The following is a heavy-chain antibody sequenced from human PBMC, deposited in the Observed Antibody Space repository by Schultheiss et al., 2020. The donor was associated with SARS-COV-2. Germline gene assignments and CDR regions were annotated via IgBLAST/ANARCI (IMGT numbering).Heavy chain of an antibody. Sequence: GSLKISCAASGFTFSRYGMHWVRQAPGKGLEWVAVISYDGSNKYYADSVEGRFTISRDNPKNTLYLQMNSLRAEDTAVYYCAKDRKGVYYDSSGSPKNYFDYWGQGTLVTVSS. J-gene: IGHJ4*02. D-gene: IGHD3-22*01. V-gene: IGHV3-30*18. CDR3: AKDRKGVYYDSSGSPKNYFDY. CDR2: ISYDGSNK. CDR1: GFTFSRYG.